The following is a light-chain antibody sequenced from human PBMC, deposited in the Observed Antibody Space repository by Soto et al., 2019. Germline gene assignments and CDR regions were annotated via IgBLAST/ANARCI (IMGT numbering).Light chain of an antibody. CDR2: GAS. V-gene: IGKV3-20*01. J-gene: IGKJ1*01. CDR3: QQYHDTGT. CDR1: QSISSSF. Sequence: EIVLTQSPGTLSLSPGERATLSCRASQSISSSFLAWYQQKPGQAPRLLISGASNRATGIPDRFSGSGSGTDFTLTINRLEPEDFAVYYCQQYHDTGTFGQGTKVEMK.